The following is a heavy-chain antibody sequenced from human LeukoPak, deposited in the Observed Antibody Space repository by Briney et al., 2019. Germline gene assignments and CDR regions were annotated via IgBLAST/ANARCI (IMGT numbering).Heavy chain of an antibody. Sequence: ASVKVSCKASGYTFSTYGISWVRQVPGQGLEWMGWISGNNGHTNYAQSLQGRLTMTADTSTSTVYMELRSLRSDDTAVYYCARDMSTRVTPISYAFDVWGQGTMVTVSS. J-gene: IGHJ3*01. V-gene: IGHV1-18*01. CDR1: GYTFSTYG. D-gene: IGHD4-23*01. CDR2: ISGNNGHT. CDR3: ARDMSTRVTPISYAFDV.